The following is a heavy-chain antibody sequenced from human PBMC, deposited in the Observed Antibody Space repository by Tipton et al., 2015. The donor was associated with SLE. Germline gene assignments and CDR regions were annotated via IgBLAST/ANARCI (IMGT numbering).Heavy chain of an antibody. V-gene: IGHV4-59*01. CDR1: GGSIVSYY. CDR3: ARDHAAECSGSSCYHLDVFDN. D-gene: IGHD2-15*01. J-gene: IGHJ3*02. Sequence: TLSLTCTVSGGSIVSYYWSWIRQSPGKGLEWLGYIYSSGSTNYNPSFRSRLTISVDTSKNQFSLKLTSVTAADTAVYYCARDHAAECSGSSCYHLDVFDNWGRGTKVTVSS. CDR2: IYSSGST.